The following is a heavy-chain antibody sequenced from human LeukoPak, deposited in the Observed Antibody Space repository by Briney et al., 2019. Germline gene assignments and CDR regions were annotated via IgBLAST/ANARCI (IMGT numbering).Heavy chain of an antibody. CDR3: ARAGYCSGGTCYAADY. J-gene: IGHJ4*02. CDR1: GFTFSSYW. D-gene: IGHD2-15*01. Sequence: PGGSLRLSCAASGFTFSSYWMHWVRQAPGKGLVWVSRINSDGSSTSYADSVKGRFTISRDNAKNSLYLQMNSLRAEDTAVYYCARAGYCSGGTCYAADYWGQGTLVTVSS. CDR2: INSDGSST. V-gene: IGHV3-74*01.